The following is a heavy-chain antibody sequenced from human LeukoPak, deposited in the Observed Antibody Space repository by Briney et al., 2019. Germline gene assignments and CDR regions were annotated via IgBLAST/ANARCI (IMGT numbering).Heavy chain of an antibody. CDR2: ITGGGGTT. CDR3: AKMQGYFDY. Sequence: QTGGSLRLSCGASGLTFSSYGMSWVRQAPGKGLQWVSAITGGGGTTYYADSVKGRFTISRDNSKNMLYLQMNSLRAEDTAVYYCAKMQGYFDYWGQGTLVPVSS. J-gene: IGHJ4*02. V-gene: IGHV3-23*01. CDR1: GLTFSSYG.